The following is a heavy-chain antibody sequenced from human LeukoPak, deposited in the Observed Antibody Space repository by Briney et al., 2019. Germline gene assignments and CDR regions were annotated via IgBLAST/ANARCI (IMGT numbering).Heavy chain of an antibody. CDR2: IYHSGST. Sequence: SETLSLTCAVYGYSISSGYYWGWIRQPPGKGLDWIGSIYHSGSTYYNPSLKSRVTISVDTSKNQFSLKLSSMTAADTAVYYCARDPRLNWCDPWGQGTLVTVSS. V-gene: IGHV4-38-2*02. CDR1: GYSISSGYY. CDR3: ARDPRLNWCDP. J-gene: IGHJ5*02.